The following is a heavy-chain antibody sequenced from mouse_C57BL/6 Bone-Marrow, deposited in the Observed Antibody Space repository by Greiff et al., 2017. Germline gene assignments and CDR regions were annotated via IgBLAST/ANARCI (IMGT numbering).Heavy chain of an antibody. V-gene: IGHV5-4*01. CDR2: ISDGGSYT. CDR1: GFTFSSYA. J-gene: IGHJ2*01. Sequence: EVQLVESGGGLVKPGGSLKLSCAASGFTFSSYAMSWVRQTPEKRLEWVATISDGGSYTYYPDNVKGRFTISRDNAKNNLYLQMSHLKSEDTAMYYCARAHYGFDYWGQGTTLTVSS. CDR3: ARAHYGFDY. D-gene: IGHD1-1*01.